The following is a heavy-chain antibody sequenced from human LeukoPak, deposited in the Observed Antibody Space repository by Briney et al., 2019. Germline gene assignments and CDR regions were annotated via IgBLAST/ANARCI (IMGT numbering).Heavy chain of an antibody. J-gene: IGHJ4*02. CDR1: GGSFSGYY. CDR3: ARGQGSTFIAY. V-gene: IGHV4-59*10. CDR2: IYTSGST. D-gene: IGHD2-2*01. Sequence: PSETLSLTCAVYGGSFSGYYWSWIRQPAGKGLEWIGRIYTSGSTNYNPSLKSRVTISVDTSKNQFSLKLSSVTAADTAVYYCARGQGSTFIAYWGQGTLVTVSS.